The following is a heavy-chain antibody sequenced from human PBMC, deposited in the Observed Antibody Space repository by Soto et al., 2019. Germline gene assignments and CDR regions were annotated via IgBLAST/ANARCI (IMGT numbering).Heavy chain of an antibody. CDR2: IYHTGST. J-gene: IGHJ4*02. CDR3: ARGEYYYDSSGFDY. CDR1: GGSISSGAYS. Sequence: QLQLQESGSGLVKPSQTLSLTCAVSGGSISSGAYSWSWIRQPPGKGLEWMGYIYHTGSTFYNPSLKSRVTISVDRSKNQFSLKLTSVTAADTAVYYCARGEYYYDSSGFDYWGQGTLVTVSS. D-gene: IGHD3-22*01. V-gene: IGHV4-30-2*01.